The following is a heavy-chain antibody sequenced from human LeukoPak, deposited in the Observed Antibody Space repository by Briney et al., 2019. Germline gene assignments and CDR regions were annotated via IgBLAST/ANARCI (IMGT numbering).Heavy chain of an antibody. D-gene: IGHD3-10*01. Sequence: SETLSLTCAVYGEPFSGYFWSWIRQPPGKGPEWIGEINHSGYTNYKPSLKSRVTISVDTSKKQFSLRLNSVTAADTAVYYCARIWPDLWGRGTLVTVSS. J-gene: IGHJ2*01. V-gene: IGHV4-34*01. CDR3: ARIWPDL. CDR2: INHSGYT. CDR1: GEPFSGYF.